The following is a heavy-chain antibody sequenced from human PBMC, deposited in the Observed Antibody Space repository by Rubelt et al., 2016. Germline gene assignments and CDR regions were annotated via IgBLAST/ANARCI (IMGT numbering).Heavy chain of an antibody. CDR2: IYYSGSP. Sequence: QVQLQESGPGLVKPSETLSLTCTVSGGSISPYYWSWIRQPPGKGLEWIGTIYYSGSPYYNPSLKRRLTISIDTSKNQFSLVLCVVTAADTAVDSCARLANVFRSAQWFGWFDPWVPGHLVTCSS. V-gene: IGHV4-59*04. D-gene: IGHD3-10*01. J-gene: IGHJ5*02. CDR3: ARLANVFRSAQWFGWFDP. CDR1: GGSISPYY.